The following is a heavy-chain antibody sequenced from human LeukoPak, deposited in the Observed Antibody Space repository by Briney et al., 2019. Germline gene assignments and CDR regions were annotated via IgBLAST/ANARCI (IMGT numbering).Heavy chain of an antibody. D-gene: IGHD6-19*01. CDR2: ISYDGSNK. Sequence: GGSLRLSCAASGFTFSSYGMHWVRQAPGKGLEWVAVISYDGSNKYYADSVKGRFTISRDNSKNTLYLQMNSLRAEDTAVYYCAISYGSGWYKIDYWGQGTLVTVSS. V-gene: IGHV3-30*03. CDR1: GFTFSSYG. CDR3: AISYGSGWYKIDY. J-gene: IGHJ4*02.